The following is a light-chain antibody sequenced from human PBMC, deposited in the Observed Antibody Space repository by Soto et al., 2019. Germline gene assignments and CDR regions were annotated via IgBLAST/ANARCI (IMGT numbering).Light chain of an antibody. CDR3: SSYAGSRNLV. CDR1: SSDVGGYSS. CDR2: EVS. Sequence: QSALTQPPSASGSPGQSVTISCTGTSSDVGGYSSVSWYQQHPGKAPKLMIYEVSKRPSGVPDRFSASKSDNTASLTVSGLQAEDEAHYYCSSYAGSRNLVFGGGTQLTVL. V-gene: IGLV2-8*01. J-gene: IGLJ2*01.